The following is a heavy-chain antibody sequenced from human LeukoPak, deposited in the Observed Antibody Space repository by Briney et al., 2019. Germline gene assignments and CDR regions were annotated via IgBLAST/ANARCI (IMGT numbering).Heavy chain of an antibody. Sequence: GGSLRLSCAASGFTFSSYGMHWVRQAPGKGLEWVAFIRYDGSNKYYADSVKGRFTISRDNSKNTLYLQMNSLRAEDTAVYYCAKGPIGYYDSSGYYPDYWGQGTLVTVSS. J-gene: IGHJ4*02. CDR1: GFTFSSYG. CDR3: AKGPIGYYDSSGYYPDY. V-gene: IGHV3-30*02. D-gene: IGHD3-22*01. CDR2: IRYDGSNK.